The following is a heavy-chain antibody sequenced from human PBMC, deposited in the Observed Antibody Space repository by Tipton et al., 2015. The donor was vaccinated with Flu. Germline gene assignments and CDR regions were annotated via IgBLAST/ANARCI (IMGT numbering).Heavy chain of an antibody. CDR2: INLHSGGS. D-gene: IGHD3-16*01. CDR3: ARGESLAGLYYFDY. J-gene: IGHJ4*02. Sequence: QLVQSGAEVKKPGASVKVSCKTTGFTFTDYYIHWVRQAPGQGLEWVGRINLHSGGSVYAEKFQGRVSMTRDTSISTAFMDLTRLTSDDTAIYYCARGESLAGLYYFDYWGQGTHVTVSS. V-gene: IGHV1-2*06. CDR1: GFTFTDYY.